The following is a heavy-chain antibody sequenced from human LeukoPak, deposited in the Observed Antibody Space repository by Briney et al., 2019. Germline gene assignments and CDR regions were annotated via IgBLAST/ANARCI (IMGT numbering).Heavy chain of an antibody. CDR2: MNPNSGNT. Sequence: ASVKVSCKASGYTFTSYDINWVRQATGQGLEWMGWMNPNSGNTGYAQKFQSRVTMTRNTSISTAYMELSSLRSEDTAVYYCARVHSSSSNPYYYYYYMDVWGKGTTVTVSS. D-gene: IGHD6-6*01. CDR3: ARVHSSSSNPYYYYYYMDV. CDR1: GYTFTSYD. V-gene: IGHV1-8*01. J-gene: IGHJ6*03.